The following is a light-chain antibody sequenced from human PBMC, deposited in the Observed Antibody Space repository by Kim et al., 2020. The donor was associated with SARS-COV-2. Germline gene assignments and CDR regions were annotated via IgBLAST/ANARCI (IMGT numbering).Light chain of an antibody. CDR3: QAWDSSTHVV. V-gene: IGLV3-1*01. Sequence: VYPGQTASITCSGEKLGDKYACWYQQKPGQSPVLVIYQDSKRPSGSPERFSGSNSGNTATLTISGTQAMDEADYYCQAWDSSTHVVFGGGTQLTVL. J-gene: IGLJ2*01. CDR2: QDS. CDR1: KLGDKY.